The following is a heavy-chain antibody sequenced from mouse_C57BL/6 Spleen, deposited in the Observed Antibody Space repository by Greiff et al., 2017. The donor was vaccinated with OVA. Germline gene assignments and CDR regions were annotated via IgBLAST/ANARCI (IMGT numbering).Heavy chain of an antibody. D-gene: IGHD1-1*01. J-gene: IGHJ3*01. V-gene: IGHV1-50*01. Sequence: QVQLQQPGAELVKPGASVKLSCKASGYTFTSYWMQWVKQRPGQGLEWIGEIDPSDSYTNYNQKFKGKATLTVDTSSSPAYMQLSSLTSEDSAVYYCARKGYYGSSYAWFAYWGQGTLVTVSA. CDR3: ARKGYYGSSYAWFAY. CDR1: GYTFTSYW. CDR2: IDPSDSYT.